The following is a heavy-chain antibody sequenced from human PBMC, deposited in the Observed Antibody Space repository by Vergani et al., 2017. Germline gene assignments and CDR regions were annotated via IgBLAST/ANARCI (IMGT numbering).Heavy chain of an antibody. CDR3: ARDQDYYGSVSYYRPYYYYGMDV. V-gene: IGHV3-11*01. CDR2: ISSSGSTI. J-gene: IGHJ6*02. Sequence: QVQLVESGGGLVKPGGSLRLSCAASGFTFSDYYMSWIRQAPGKGLEWVSYISSSGSTIYYADSVKGRFTISRDNAKNSLYLQMNSLRAEDTAVYYCARDQDYYGSVSYYRPYYYYGMDVWGQGTTVTVSS. D-gene: IGHD3-10*01. CDR1: GFTFSDYY.